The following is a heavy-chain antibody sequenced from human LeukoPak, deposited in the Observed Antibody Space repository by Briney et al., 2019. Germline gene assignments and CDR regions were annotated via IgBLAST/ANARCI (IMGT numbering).Heavy chain of an antibody. CDR3: AREYGGNSDKADY. Sequence: SETLSLTCAVYGGSFSGYYWSWIRQPPGKGLEWIGEINHSGSTNYNPSLKSRVTISVDTSKNQFSLKLSSVTAADTAVYYCAREYGGNSDKADYWGQGTLVTVSS. V-gene: IGHV4-34*01. CDR2: INHSGST. J-gene: IGHJ4*02. D-gene: IGHD4-23*01. CDR1: GGSFSGYY.